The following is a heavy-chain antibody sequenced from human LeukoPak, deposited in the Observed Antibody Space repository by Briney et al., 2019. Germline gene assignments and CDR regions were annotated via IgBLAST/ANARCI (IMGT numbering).Heavy chain of an antibody. D-gene: IGHD3-10*02. Sequence: SETLSLTCNVSGGSLRSSSYYWAWIRQPPGQGLEWIGSIHYNGNTYSNPSLKSRVSMSLDTSKNQFSLTLSSVTAADTAVYSCARGINSYVDWGQGTLVTVSS. V-gene: IGHV4-39*07. J-gene: IGHJ4*02. CDR3: ARGINSYVD. CDR1: GGSLRSSSYY. CDR2: IHYNGNT.